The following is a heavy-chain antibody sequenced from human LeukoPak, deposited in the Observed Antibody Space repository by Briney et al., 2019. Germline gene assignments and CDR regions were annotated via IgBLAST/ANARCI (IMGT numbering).Heavy chain of an antibody. CDR2: IHPKSGDT. Sequence: ASLKVSCKASGYIFSAYYIHWVRQVPGQGLEWMGWIHPKSGDTNFAQRFQGRVTMTRDTTLNTVYLEVSGLRSDDTAVYYCARDTWFGNYYLDVWGSGTTVTVSS. CDR3: ARDTWFGNYYLDV. J-gene: IGHJ6*03. D-gene: IGHD3-10*01. CDR1: GYIFSAYY. V-gene: IGHV1-2*02.